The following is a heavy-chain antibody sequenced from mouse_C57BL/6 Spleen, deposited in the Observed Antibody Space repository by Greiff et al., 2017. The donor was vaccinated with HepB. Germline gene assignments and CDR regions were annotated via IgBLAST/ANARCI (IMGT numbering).Heavy chain of an antibody. Sequence: VQLQQSGAELARPGASVKLSCKASGYTFTSYGISWVKQRTGQGLEWIGEIYPRSGNTYYNEKFKGKATLTADKSSSTAYMELRSLTSEDSAVYFCAREGLYDGYYWYFDVWGTGTTVTVSS. CDR1: GYTFTSYG. J-gene: IGHJ1*03. D-gene: IGHD2-3*01. CDR2: IYPRSGNT. V-gene: IGHV1-81*01. CDR3: AREGLYDGYYWYFDV.